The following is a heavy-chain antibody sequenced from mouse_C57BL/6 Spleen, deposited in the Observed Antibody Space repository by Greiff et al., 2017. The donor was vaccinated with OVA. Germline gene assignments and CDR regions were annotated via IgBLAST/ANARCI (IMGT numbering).Heavy chain of an antibody. CDR3: TRDYGNYVWFAY. Sequence: EVKLQESGEGLVKPGGSLKLSCAASGFTFSSYAMSWVRQTPEKRLEWVAYISSGGDYIYYADTVKGRFTISRDNARNTLYLQMSSLKSEDTAMYYCTRDYGNYVWFAYWGQGTLVTVSA. CDR2: ISSGGDYI. CDR1: GFTFSSYA. J-gene: IGHJ3*01. V-gene: IGHV5-9-1*02. D-gene: IGHD2-1*01.